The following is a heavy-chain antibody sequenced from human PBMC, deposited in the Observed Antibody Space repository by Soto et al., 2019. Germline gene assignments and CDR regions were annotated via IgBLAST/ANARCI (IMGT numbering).Heavy chain of an antibody. J-gene: IGHJ4*02. CDR3: ARGSDY. Sequence: QVLLQQWGAGRLKPSETLSLTCAVYGGSFIDYSWGWIRQSPGTGLEWIGEINHSGSANYNPSLKSRVTISVDTSKNQFSLQLYSVTASDAAVYYCARGSDYWSQGTLVTVSS. V-gene: IGHV4-34*01. CDR2: INHSGSA. CDR1: GGSFIDYS.